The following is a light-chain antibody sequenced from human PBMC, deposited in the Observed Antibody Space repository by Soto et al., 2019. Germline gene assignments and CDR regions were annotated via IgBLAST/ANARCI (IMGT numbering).Light chain of an antibody. V-gene: IGKV3-15*01. CDR3: QQRYNWPPT. Sequence: ETMMTQSPDTLSVSLGERATLSCRASQSLRSSLAWYQQKPGQAPRLLIYDASTRATGIPARFSGSGSGTDFTLTINSLEPEDFALYYCQQRYNWPPTFVQGTKVDIK. CDR1: QSLRSS. CDR2: DAS. J-gene: IGKJ1*01.